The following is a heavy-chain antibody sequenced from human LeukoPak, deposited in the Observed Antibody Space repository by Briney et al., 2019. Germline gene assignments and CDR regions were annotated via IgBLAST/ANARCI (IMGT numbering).Heavy chain of an antibody. Sequence: PGGSLRLSCAASGFTFSSYEMNWVRQAPGKGLEWVSYISSSGSTIYHADSVKGRFTISRDNAKNSLYLQMNSLRAEDTAVYYCARVDLRYFDWSITPGGTAAYDYWGQGTLVTVSP. CDR1: GFTFSSYE. CDR2: ISSSGSTI. CDR3: ARVDLRYFDWSITPGGTAAYDY. J-gene: IGHJ4*02. D-gene: IGHD3-9*01. V-gene: IGHV3-48*03.